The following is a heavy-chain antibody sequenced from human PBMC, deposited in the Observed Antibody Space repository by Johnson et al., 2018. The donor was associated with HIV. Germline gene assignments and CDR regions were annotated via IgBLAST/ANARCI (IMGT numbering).Heavy chain of an antibody. CDR1: GFTFSSYW. J-gene: IGHJ3*02. CDR3: ARSRETGTICGVVTPGAFDI. Sequence: VQLVESGGGLVQPGGSLRLSCAASGFTFSSYWMSWVRQAPGKGLEWVANIKQDGSEKYYVDSVKGRFTISRDNAKNSLYLQMNSLRAEDTAVYYCARSRETGTICGVVTPGAFDIWGQGTMVTVSS. V-gene: IGHV3-7*01. D-gene: IGHD3-3*01. CDR2: IKQDGSEK.